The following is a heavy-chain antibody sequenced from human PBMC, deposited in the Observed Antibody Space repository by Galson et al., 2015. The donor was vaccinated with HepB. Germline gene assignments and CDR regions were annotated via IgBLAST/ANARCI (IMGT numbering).Heavy chain of an antibody. CDR2: INPNSGGT. D-gene: IGHD3-10*01. V-gene: IGHV1-2*04. CDR1: GYTFTGYY. J-gene: IGHJ5*02. Sequence: SVKVSCKASGYTFTGYYMHWVRQAPGQGLEWMGWINPNSGGTNYAQKFQGWVTMTRDTSISTAYMELSRLRSDDTAVYYCARTVRGVMSWFDPWGQGTLVTVSS. CDR3: ARTVRGVMSWFDP.